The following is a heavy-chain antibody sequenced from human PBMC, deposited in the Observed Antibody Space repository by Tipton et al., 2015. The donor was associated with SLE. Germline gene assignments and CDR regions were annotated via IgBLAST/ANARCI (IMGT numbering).Heavy chain of an antibody. CDR1: GGSFSAYY. J-gene: IGHJ4*02. CDR2: INHSGST. CDR3: ARPGSPFWSGYHFDF. D-gene: IGHD3-3*01. Sequence: TLSLTCAVYGGSFSAYYWSWIRQPPGKGLEWIGEINHSGSTNYNPSLKSRVTISVDTSKNQFTLKLSSVTAADTALYYCARPGSPFWSGYHFDFLGQGTLVTVSS. V-gene: IGHV4-34*01.